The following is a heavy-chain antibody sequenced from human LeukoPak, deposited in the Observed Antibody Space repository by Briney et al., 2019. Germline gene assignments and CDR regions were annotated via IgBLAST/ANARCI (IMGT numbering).Heavy chain of an antibody. V-gene: IGHV3-7*01. J-gene: IGHJ5*02. CDR2: INPDGSHK. CDR1: GFTFSSYE. D-gene: IGHD3-16*01. Sequence: GGSLRLSCAASGFTFSSYEMNWVRQAPGKGPEWVADINPDGSHKYSVDSMKGRFTISRDNAKNKLFLQINSLRAEDTAVYYCVRQMIRFWFDPWGQGTLVTVSS. CDR3: VRQMIRFWFDP.